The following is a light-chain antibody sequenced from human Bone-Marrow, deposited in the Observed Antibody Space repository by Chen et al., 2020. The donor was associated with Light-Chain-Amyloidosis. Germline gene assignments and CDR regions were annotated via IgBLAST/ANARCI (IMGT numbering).Light chain of an antibody. CDR1: NIGSTS. J-gene: IGLJ3*02. V-gene: IGLV3-21*02. CDR2: DDS. Sequence: VSVAPGQTATIAWGGNNIGSTSVHWYQQTPGQAPLLVVYDDSDRPSGIPERLSGSNSGNTATLTISRVEAGDEADYYCQVWDRSSDRPVFGGGTKLTVL. CDR3: QVWDRSSDRPV.